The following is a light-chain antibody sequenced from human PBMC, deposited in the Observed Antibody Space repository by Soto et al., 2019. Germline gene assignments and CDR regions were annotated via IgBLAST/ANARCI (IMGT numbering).Light chain of an antibody. CDR2: DAS. Sequence: EIVLTQSPATLSLSPGERATLSCRASQSVSSYLAWYQQNPGQAPRLLNYDASNRATGIPARFSGSGSGTDFTLTISSLEPEDFAVYYCQQRSNWPPTLTFGGGTKVEIK. V-gene: IGKV3-11*01. CDR3: QQRSNWPPTLT. J-gene: IGKJ4*01. CDR1: QSVSSY.